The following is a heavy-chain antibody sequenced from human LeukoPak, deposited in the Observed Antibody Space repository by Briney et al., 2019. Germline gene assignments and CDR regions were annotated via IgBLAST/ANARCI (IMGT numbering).Heavy chain of an antibody. CDR3: ATGSSPHYYYYGMDV. J-gene: IGHJ6*02. D-gene: IGHD6-13*01. V-gene: IGHV3-66*02. CDR1: GFTVSSNY. CDR2: IYSGGST. Sequence: GGSLRLSCAASGFTVSSNYMSWARQAPGKGLEWVSVIYSGGSTYYADSVRGRFTISRDNSKNTLYLQMNSLRAEDTAVYYCATGSSPHYYYYGMDVWGQGTRSPSP.